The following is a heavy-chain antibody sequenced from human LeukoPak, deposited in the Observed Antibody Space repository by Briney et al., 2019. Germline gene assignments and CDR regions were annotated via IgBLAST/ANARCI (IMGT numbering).Heavy chain of an antibody. J-gene: IGHJ4*02. CDR2: IIPIFGIA. Sequence: ASVKVSCKASGGTFSSYAISWVRQAPGQGLEWMGRIIPIFGIANYAQKFQGRVTITADKSTSTAYMELSSLRSEDTAVYYCISSGYYFGFDYWGQGTLVTVSS. V-gene: IGHV1-69*04. D-gene: IGHD3-22*01. CDR3: ISSGYYFGFDY. CDR1: GGTFSSYA.